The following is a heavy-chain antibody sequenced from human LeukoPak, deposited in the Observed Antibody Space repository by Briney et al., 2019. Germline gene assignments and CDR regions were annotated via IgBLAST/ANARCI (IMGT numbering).Heavy chain of an antibody. CDR2: ISTRGGNI. CDR1: GFIFSSYE. V-gene: IGHV3-48*03. CDR3: ARDSYYGGTQDY. Sequence: GGSLRLFCAASGFIFSSYEMSWVRQAPGKGLEWVSYISTRGGNIYYADSVKGRFTISRDNAKNSLYLQMNSLRAEDTAVYYCARDSYYGGTQDYWGQGTLVTVSS. D-gene: IGHD4-23*01. J-gene: IGHJ4*02.